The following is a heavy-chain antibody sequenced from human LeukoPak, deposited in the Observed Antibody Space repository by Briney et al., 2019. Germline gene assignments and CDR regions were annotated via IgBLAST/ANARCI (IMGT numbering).Heavy chain of an antibody. D-gene: IGHD3-10*01. CDR3: ARRRRDYYGSGSKVSLGYFDY. J-gene: IGHJ4*02. Sequence: LETLSLTYADSVGSFSGYFWCCIREPLGEGLEWVGEIIHSGSTNYTPALKSRVTIAVDTSKNQFSLKLSSVTAADTAVYYCARRRRDYYGSGSKVSLGYFDYWGQGTLVTVSS. CDR1: VGSFSGYF. CDR2: IIHSGST. V-gene: IGHV4-34*12.